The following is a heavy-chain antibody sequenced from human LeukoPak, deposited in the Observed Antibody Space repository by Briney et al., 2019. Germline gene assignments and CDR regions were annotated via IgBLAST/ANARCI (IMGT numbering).Heavy chain of an antibody. CDR1: GFTVSSNS. CDR2: IYSDNT. D-gene: IGHD3-22*01. CDR3: ARDDYDSSGYSGAFDI. V-gene: IGHV3-53*01. Sequence: HAGGSLRLSCTVSGFTVSSNSMSWVRQAPGKGLEWVSFIYSDNTHYSDSVKGRFTISRDNSKNTLYLQMNSLRAEDTAVYYCARDDYDSSGYSGAFDIWGQGTMVTVSS. J-gene: IGHJ3*02.